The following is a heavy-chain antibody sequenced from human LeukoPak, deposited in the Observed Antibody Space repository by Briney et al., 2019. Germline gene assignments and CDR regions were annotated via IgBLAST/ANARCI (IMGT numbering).Heavy chain of an antibody. Sequence: ASVKVSCKASGYIFSSYGISWVRQAPGQGLEWMGWISAYNGNTKYAQKFQGRVTMTTDTSTSTAYMELRSLRSDDTAVYYCARDRSVVDYGMDVWGQGTTVTVSS. J-gene: IGHJ6*02. D-gene: IGHD2-2*01. CDR3: ARDRSVVDYGMDV. V-gene: IGHV1-18*01. CDR1: GYIFSSYG. CDR2: ISAYNGNT.